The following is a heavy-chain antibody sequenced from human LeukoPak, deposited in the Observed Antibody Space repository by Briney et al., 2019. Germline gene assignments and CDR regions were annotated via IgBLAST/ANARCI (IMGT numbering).Heavy chain of an antibody. D-gene: IGHD3-16*01. Sequence: ASVKVSCKASGYTFTGYYMHWVRQAPGQGLEWMGWINPNSGGTNYAQKFQGRVTMTTDTSTSTAYMELRSLRSDDTAVYYCARDFGPFDYMDVWGKGTTVTVSS. CDR3: ARDFGPFDYMDV. CDR1: GYTFTGYY. V-gene: IGHV1-2*02. J-gene: IGHJ6*03. CDR2: INPNSGGT.